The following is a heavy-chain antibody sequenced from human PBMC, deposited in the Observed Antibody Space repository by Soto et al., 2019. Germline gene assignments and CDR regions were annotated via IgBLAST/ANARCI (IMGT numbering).Heavy chain of an antibody. CDR3: ARDMGDYEYYYYGMDV. D-gene: IGHD4-17*01. CDR2: ISAYNGNT. Sequence: QVQLVQSGAEVKKPGASVKVSCKASGYTFTSYGISWVRQAPGQGLEWMGWISAYNGNTNYAQKLQGRVTMTTDTSTSNAYMELRSLRSDDTAVYYCARDMGDYEYYYYGMDVWGQGTTVTVSS. V-gene: IGHV1-18*01. J-gene: IGHJ6*02. CDR1: GYTFTSYG.